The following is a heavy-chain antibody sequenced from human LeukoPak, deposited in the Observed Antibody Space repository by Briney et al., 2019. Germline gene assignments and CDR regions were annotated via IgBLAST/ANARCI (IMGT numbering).Heavy chain of an antibody. V-gene: IGHV3-30*02. CDR3: AKDIRAYCGGDCYFDY. Sequence: GGSLRLSCAASGFTFSSYGMHWVRQAPGKGLEWVAFIRYDGSNKYYADSVKGRFTISRDNSKNTLYLQMNSLRAEDTAVYYCAKDIRAYCGGDCYFDYWGQGTLVTASS. CDR2: IRYDGSNK. D-gene: IGHD2-21*02. J-gene: IGHJ4*02. CDR1: GFTFSSYG.